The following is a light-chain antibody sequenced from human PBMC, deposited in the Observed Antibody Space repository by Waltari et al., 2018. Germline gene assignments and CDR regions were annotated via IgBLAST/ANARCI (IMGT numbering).Light chain of an antibody. CDR2: DAS. CDR3: CSYAGNYSWV. Sequence: QSALTQPRSVSGSPGQSVTISCTRTSSDVGCYNYVSWCQQHPGKAPKLMIYDASKRPSGVPDRFSGSKSGNTASLTISGLQAEDEADYYCCSYAGNYSWVFGGGTKLTVL. CDR1: SSDVGCYNY. J-gene: IGLJ3*02. V-gene: IGLV2-11*01.